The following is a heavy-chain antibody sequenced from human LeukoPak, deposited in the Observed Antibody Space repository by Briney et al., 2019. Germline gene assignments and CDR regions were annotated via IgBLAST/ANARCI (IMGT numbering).Heavy chain of an antibody. CDR3: ARDLGATGDY. CDR1: GGSIGSSSYY. V-gene: IGHV4-39*07. J-gene: IGHJ4*02. CDR2: IYYSGST. Sequence: SETLSLTCTVSGGSIGSSSYYWGWIRQPPGKGLEWIGSIYYSGSTYYNPSLKSRVTISVDTSKNQFSLKLSSVTAADTAVYYCARDLGATGDYWGQGTLVTVSS. D-gene: IGHD1-26*01.